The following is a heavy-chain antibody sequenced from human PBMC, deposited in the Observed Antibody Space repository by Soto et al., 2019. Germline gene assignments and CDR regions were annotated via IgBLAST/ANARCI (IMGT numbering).Heavy chain of an antibody. CDR2: IYYSGST. CDR3: ARPPRGDYYYGMHV. CDR1: GGSISSSSYY. Sequence: PSEALSLTCSVSGGSISSSSYYWGWIRQPPGKGLEWIGSIYYSGSTYYNPSLKSRVTISVDTSKNQFSLKLSSVTAADTAVYYCARPPRGDYYYGMHVWGQGTTATVSS. D-gene: IGHD3-10*01. V-gene: IGHV4-39*01. J-gene: IGHJ6*02.